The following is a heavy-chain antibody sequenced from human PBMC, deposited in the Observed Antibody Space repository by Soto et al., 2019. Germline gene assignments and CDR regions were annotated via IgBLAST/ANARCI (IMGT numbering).Heavy chain of an antibody. J-gene: IGHJ3*02. CDR2: IYYSGST. D-gene: IGHD2-21*02. CDR1: GGSISSGGYY. CDR3: ARDSEVVTTIDAFDI. Sequence: QVQLQESGPGLVKPSQTLSLTCTVSGGSISSGGYYWSWIRQHPGKGLEWIGYIYYSGSTYYNPSRKSRVTISVDTSKNQFSLKLSSVTAADTAVYYCARDSEVVTTIDAFDIWGQGTMVTVSS. V-gene: IGHV4-31*03.